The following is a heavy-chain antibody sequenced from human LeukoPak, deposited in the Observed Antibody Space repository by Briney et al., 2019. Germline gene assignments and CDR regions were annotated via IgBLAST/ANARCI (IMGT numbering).Heavy chain of an antibody. J-gene: IGHJ3*02. CDR3: ANEDWTSDI. V-gene: IGHV3-30*02. CDR2: IRNDESDK. Sequence: GGSLRLSCAASGLNFSNYGMHWIRQAPGKGLEWVAFIRNDESDKYYEDSVKGRFTVCRDNAKNTLYLQMNSLTSDDTAVYYCANEDWTSDIWGQGTMVSVSS. D-gene: IGHD1-1*01. CDR1: GLNFSNYG.